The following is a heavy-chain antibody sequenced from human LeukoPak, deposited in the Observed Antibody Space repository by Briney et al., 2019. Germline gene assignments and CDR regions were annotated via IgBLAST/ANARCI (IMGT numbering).Heavy chain of an antibody. D-gene: IGHD3-22*01. J-gene: IGHJ4*02. CDR3: ARDQYYYDSSGYLRFDY. Sequence: GASVKVSCKASGYTFTGYYMHWVRQAPGQGLEWMGWINPNSGGTNYAQKPQGRVTMTTDTSTSTAYMELRSLRSDDTAVYYCARDQYYYDSSGYLRFDYWGQGTLVTVSS. V-gene: IGHV1-2*02. CDR2: INPNSGGT. CDR1: GYTFTGYY.